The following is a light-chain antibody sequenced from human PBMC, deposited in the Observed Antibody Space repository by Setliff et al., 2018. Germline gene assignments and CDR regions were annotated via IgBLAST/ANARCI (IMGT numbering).Light chain of an antibody. V-gene: IGLV2-8*01. CDR2: DVS. CDR1: SNDVSGYNY. CDR3: SSYAGSNHLV. J-gene: IGLJ1*01. Sequence: QSALTQPPSASGSPGQSVTISCTGTSNDVSGYNYVSWYQQHPGKAPQLMIYDVSKRPSGVPDRFSGSKSGNTASLTVSGLQAEDEADYYCSSYAGSNHLVFGTGTKGTVL.